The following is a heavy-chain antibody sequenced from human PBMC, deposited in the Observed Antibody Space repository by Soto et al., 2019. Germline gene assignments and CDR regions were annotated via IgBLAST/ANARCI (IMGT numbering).Heavy chain of an antibody. V-gene: IGHV4-59*01. D-gene: IGHD4-17*01. CDR2: IYYSGST. CDR3: ARTTTSRSVNAFDI. Sequence: SETLSLTCTVSGGSISSYYWSWIRQPPGKGLEWIGYIYYSGSTNYNPSLKSRVTISVDTSKNQFSLKLSSVTAADTAVYYCARTTTSRSVNAFDIWGQGTMVTVSS. CDR1: GGSISSYY. J-gene: IGHJ3*02.